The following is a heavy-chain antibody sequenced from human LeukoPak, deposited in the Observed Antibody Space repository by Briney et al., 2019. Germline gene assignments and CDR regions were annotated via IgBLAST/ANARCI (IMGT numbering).Heavy chain of an antibody. CDR2: ISSSGSTI. J-gene: IGHJ6*03. CDR3: ARDPGYEGYYYYYMDV. V-gene: IGHV3-48*01. CDR1: GFTFSNYW. D-gene: IGHD5-12*01. Sequence: GGSLRLSCAASGFTFSNYWMSWVRQAPGKGLEWVSYISSSGSTIYYADSVKGRFTISRDNSKNTLYLQMNSLRAEDTAVYYCARDPGYEGYYYYYMDVWGKGTTVTVSS.